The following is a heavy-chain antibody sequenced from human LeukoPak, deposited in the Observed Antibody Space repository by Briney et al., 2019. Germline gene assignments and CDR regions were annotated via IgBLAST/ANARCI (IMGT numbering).Heavy chain of an antibody. CDR3: ALGNCPTTSCYPGVAFDI. D-gene: IGHD2-2*01. J-gene: IGHJ3*02. CDR1: GGSISSGGYF. CDR2: FYASGST. Sequence: SETLSLTCTVSGGSISSGGYFWSWIRQPAGKGLEWIGRFYASGSTNYNPSLQSRVTISADTSKSQFSLKLTSVTAADTAVYYCALGNCPTTSCYPGVAFDIWGQGTTVTVSS. V-gene: IGHV4-61*02.